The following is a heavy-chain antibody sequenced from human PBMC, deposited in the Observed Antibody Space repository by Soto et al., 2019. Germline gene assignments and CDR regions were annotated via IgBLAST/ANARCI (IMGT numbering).Heavy chain of an antibody. CDR1: GYTFTSYG. D-gene: IGHD3-10*01. CDR3: ASTRLTAMVRTRAGGY. J-gene: IGHJ4*02. V-gene: IGHV1-18*01. CDR2: ISAYNGNT. Sequence: QVQLVQSGAEVNKPGASVKVSCKASGYTFTSYGISWVRQSPGQGLEWMGWISAYNGNTNYAQKLQGRVTMTTDTSTRTAYMELRSLRSDDTAVYYCASTRLTAMVRTRAGGYWGQGTMVTVSS.